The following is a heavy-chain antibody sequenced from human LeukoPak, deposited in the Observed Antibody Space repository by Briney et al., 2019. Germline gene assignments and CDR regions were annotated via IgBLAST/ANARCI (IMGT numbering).Heavy chain of an antibody. V-gene: IGHV3-48*03. CDR3: ARVQQPSGIQGYYYGMDV. CDR2: ISSGGSTT. Sequence: PGGSLRLSCAASGFTFSSYEMKWVRQAPGKGLEWVSYISSGGSTTYYADSVKGRFTISRDNAKNSLYLQMNSLRAEDTAVYYCARVQQPSGIQGYYYGMDVWAKGPRSPSP. CDR1: GFTFSSYE. D-gene: IGHD6-13*01. J-gene: IGHJ6*02.